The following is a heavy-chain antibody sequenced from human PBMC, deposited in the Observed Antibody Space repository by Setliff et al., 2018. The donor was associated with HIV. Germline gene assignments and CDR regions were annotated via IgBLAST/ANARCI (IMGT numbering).Heavy chain of an antibody. J-gene: IGHJ4*02. CDR3: ARDYSGWYYFDC. CDR1: GGSISSYY. D-gene: IGHD6-19*01. CDR2: IYYSGIT. V-gene: IGHV4-59*12. Sequence: PSETLSLTCTVSGGSISSYYWSWIRQPPGKGLEWIRYIYYSGITNYNPSLKSRVTISVDTSKNQFSLKLSSVTAADTAVYYCARDYSGWYYFDCWGRGTLVTVSS.